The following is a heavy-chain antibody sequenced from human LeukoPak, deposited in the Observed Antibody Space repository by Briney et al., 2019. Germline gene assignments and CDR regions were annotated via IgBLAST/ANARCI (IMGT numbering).Heavy chain of an antibody. D-gene: IGHD3-22*01. CDR2: INPNSGGT. CDR1: GYTFTSYY. Sequence: ASVRVSCTASGYTFTSYYMHWVRQAPGQGLEWMGWINPNSGGTNYAQKFQGRVTMTRDTSISTAYMELSRLRSDDTAVYYCARVLGPEYYYDSSGFGYWGQGTLVTVSS. CDR3: ARVLGPEYYYDSSGFGY. J-gene: IGHJ4*02. V-gene: IGHV1-2*02.